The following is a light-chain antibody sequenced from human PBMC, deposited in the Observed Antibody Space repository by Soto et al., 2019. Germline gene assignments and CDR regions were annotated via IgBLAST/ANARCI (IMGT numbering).Light chain of an antibody. CDR1: SSNIGAGYD. Sequence: QSVLTQPPSVSGAPGQRVTISCTGSSSNIGAGYDVHWYQQPPGTAPKLLIYGNSNRPSGVPDRFSGSKSGTSASLAITGVQAEDEADYYCQSYDSSLSGSVFGGGTKLTVL. CDR2: GNS. J-gene: IGLJ2*01. CDR3: QSYDSSLSGSV. V-gene: IGLV1-40*01.